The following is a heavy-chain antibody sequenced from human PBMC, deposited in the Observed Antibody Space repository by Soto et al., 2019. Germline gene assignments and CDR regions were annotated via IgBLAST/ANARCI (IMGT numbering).Heavy chain of an antibody. CDR2: INGDGSST. CDR3: ARDFDCTNGVCRDY. CDR1: GFTFSIYW. D-gene: IGHD2-8*01. V-gene: IGHV3-74*01. J-gene: IGHJ4*02. Sequence: GGSLRLSCAASGFTFSIYWMHWVRQAPGKGLVWVSRINGDGSSTSYADSVKGRFTISRDNAKNTLYLQMNSLRAEDTAVYYCARDFDCTNGVCRDYWGQGTLVTVSS.